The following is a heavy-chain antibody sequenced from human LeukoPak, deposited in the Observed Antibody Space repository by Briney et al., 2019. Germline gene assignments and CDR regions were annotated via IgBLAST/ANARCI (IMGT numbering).Heavy chain of an antibody. Sequence: PGGSLRLSCAASGFTFSSYGMHWVRRAPGKGLEWVAVIWYDGSNKYYADSVKGRFTISRDNSKNTLYLQMNSLRAEDTAVYYCARDWSPYCGGDCSPFDYWGQGTLVTVSS. CDR3: ARDWSPYCGGDCSPFDY. D-gene: IGHD2-21*02. V-gene: IGHV3-33*08. CDR2: IWYDGSNK. J-gene: IGHJ4*02. CDR1: GFTFSSYG.